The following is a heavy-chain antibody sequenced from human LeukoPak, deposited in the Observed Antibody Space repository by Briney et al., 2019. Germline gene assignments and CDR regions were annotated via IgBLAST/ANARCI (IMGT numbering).Heavy chain of an antibody. CDR1: GGSISSSSSY. J-gene: IGHJ5*02. CDR3: VRLPTGYPNWFDP. V-gene: IGHV4-39*01. CDR2: IFYSGTT. D-gene: IGHD3-9*01. Sequence: SDTLSLTCTASGGSISSSSSYWGWIRQPPGKGLEWIGNIFYSGTTYYNPSLKSRVTISLDTSKNQFSLRLSSVTAADTAFYYCVRLPTGYPNWFDPWGQGTLVTVSS.